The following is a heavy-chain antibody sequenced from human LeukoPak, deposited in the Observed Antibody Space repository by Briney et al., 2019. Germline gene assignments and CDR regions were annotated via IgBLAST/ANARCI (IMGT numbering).Heavy chain of an antibody. CDR3: AKAGTSGSYYKSLDY. CDR1: GFTLSSYA. Sequence: GGSLRLSCAASGFTLSSYAMSWVRQAPGKGLEWVSTISGSGGSTYYADSVKGRFTISRDNSKNTLYLQMNSLRAEDTAVYYCAKAGTSGSYYKSLDYWGQGTLVTVSS. CDR2: ISGSGGST. V-gene: IGHV3-23*01. J-gene: IGHJ4*02. D-gene: IGHD3-10*01.